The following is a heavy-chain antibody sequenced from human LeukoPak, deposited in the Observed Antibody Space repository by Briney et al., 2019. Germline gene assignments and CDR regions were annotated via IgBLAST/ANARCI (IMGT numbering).Heavy chain of an antibody. V-gene: IGHV4-28*05. Sequence: PSETLSLTCAVSGYSISSSNWWGWIRQPPGKGLEWIGYIYYSGSIYYNSSLKSRVTMSVDTSKNQFSLKLSSVTAVDTAVYYCARSPGGVTTVTTGWFDPWGQGTLVTVSS. CDR3: ARSPGGVTTVTTGWFDP. J-gene: IGHJ5*02. CDR2: IYYSGSI. D-gene: IGHD4-17*01. CDR1: GYSISSSNW.